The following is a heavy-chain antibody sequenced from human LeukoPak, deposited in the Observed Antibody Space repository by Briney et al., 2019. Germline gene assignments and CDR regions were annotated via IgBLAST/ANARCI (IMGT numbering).Heavy chain of an antibody. V-gene: IGHV1-46*01. CDR2: INPSGGST. CDR1: GYTFTSYY. D-gene: IGHD3-16*01. CDR3: ARALREGNWFDP. Sequence: ASVKVSCRASGYTFTSYYMHWVRQAPGQGLEWMGIINPSGGSTSYAQKFQGRVTMTRDTSTSTVYMELSSLRSEDTAVYYCARALREGNWFDPWGQGTLVTVSS. J-gene: IGHJ5*02.